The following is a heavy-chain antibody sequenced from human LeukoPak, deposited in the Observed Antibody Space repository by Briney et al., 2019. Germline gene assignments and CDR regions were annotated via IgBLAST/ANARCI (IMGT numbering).Heavy chain of an antibody. V-gene: IGHV4-59*01. CDR3: ARGRYYYDSSGYPYNWFDP. Sequence: SETLSLTCTVSGVSITSFYWSWIRQPPGKGLEWIGYIYHGGSTNYNPSLKSRVTISGDTSKNKFFLNLSSVTAADTAMYYCARGRYYYDSSGYPYNWFDPWGQGTLVTVSS. J-gene: IGHJ5*02. D-gene: IGHD3-22*01. CDR1: GVSITSFY. CDR2: IYHGGST.